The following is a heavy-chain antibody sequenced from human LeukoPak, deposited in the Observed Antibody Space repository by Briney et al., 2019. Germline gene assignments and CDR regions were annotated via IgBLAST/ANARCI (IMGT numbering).Heavy chain of an antibody. CDR3: ASLVGATSFDC. Sequence: GGSLRLSCAASGFTFSGYEMNWVRQAPGKGLEWLSLISFSGSSIYYADSVKGRFTISRDNAKNSLYLQMNSLRAEDTAVYYCASLVGATSFDCWGQGTLVTVSS. D-gene: IGHD1-26*01. J-gene: IGHJ4*02. CDR2: ISFSGSSI. V-gene: IGHV3-48*03. CDR1: GFTFSGYE.